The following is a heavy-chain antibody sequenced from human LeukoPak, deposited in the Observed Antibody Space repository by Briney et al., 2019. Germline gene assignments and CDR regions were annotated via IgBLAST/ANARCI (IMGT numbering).Heavy chain of an antibody. CDR3: ARWGSSGWYGGVDY. Sequence: SVKASCKASGGTFSNYLIRWVRQAPGQGLEWMGGIIPIFGTANYAQKFQGRVTITADESTSTAYMELSSLRSEDTAVYYCARWGSSGWYGGVDYWGQGTLVTVSS. J-gene: IGHJ4*02. CDR1: GGTFSNYL. V-gene: IGHV1-69*13. CDR2: IIPIFGTA. D-gene: IGHD6-19*01.